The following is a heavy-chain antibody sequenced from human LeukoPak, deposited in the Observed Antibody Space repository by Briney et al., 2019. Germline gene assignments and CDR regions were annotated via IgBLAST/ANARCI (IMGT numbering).Heavy chain of an antibody. J-gene: IGHJ4*02. Sequence: ASVKVSCKASGYTFTSYYMHWVRQAPGQGLEWMGIINPSGGSTSYAQKFQGRVTMTRDTSTSTVYMELSSLRSEDTAVYYCARDSYYYDSCGYYYGGYWGQGTLVTVSS. V-gene: IGHV1-46*01. CDR2: INPSGGST. CDR1: GYTFTSYY. D-gene: IGHD3-22*01. CDR3: ARDSYYYDSCGYYYGGY.